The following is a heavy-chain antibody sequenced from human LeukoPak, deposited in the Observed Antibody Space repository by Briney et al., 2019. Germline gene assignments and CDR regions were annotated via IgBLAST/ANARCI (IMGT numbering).Heavy chain of an antibody. J-gene: IGHJ6*03. CDR3: ARVVMGGYYYYYMDV. D-gene: IGHD3-22*01. V-gene: IGHV3-21*01. CDR1: GFTFSSYS. CDR2: ISGSSSYI. Sequence: GGSLRLSCAASGFTFSSYSMNWVRQAPGKGLEWVSGISGSSSYINYADSVKGRFTISRDNAKNSLYLQMNSLRAEDTAVYYCARVVMGGYYYYYMDVWGKGTTVTVSS.